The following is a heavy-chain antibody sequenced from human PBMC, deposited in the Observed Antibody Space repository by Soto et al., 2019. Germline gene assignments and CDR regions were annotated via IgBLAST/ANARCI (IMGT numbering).Heavy chain of an antibody. CDR3: ARHTTVTNIDY. V-gene: IGHV4-61*01. J-gene: IGHJ4*02. CDR2: ISYSGST. CDR1: GGSVSGGSFY. Sequence: SETLSLTCTVSGGSVSGGSFYWSWIRQPPGKGLEWIGYISYSGSTNYTPSLKSRVTISSDTSNNQFSLKMSSVTAADTAIYYCARHTTVTNIDYWGRGTLVTVSS. D-gene: IGHD4-17*01.